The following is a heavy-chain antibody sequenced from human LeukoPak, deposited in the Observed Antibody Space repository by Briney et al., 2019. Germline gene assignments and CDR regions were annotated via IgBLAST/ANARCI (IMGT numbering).Heavy chain of an antibody. Sequence: SETLSLTCTVSGGSISSSNYYWGWIRQPPGKGLEWIGSMYYSGTTYYNPSLKSRVPISVDTSKNQFSLKLSSVTAADTAVYYCARPYSSGWLNAFDIWGQGTMVTVSS. CDR1: GGSISSSNYY. D-gene: IGHD6-19*01. V-gene: IGHV4-39*01. CDR2: MYYSGTT. J-gene: IGHJ3*02. CDR3: ARPYSSGWLNAFDI.